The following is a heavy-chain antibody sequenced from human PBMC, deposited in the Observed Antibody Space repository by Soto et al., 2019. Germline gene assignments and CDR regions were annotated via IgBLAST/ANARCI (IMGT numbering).Heavy chain of an antibody. D-gene: IGHD4-17*01. V-gene: IGHV1-18*01. CDR3: ARDVPTVTTGGPDY. CDR1: GYTFTSYG. J-gene: IGHJ4*02. CDR2: ISAYNGNT. Sequence: QVQLVQSGVAVEKPGASVKVSCKASGYTFTSYGVSWVRQAPGQGLEWMGWISAYNGNTNYAQKFQGRVTITTDTSTSTAYMELRSLRSDDPAVYYCARDVPTVTTGGPDYWGQGTLVTVSS.